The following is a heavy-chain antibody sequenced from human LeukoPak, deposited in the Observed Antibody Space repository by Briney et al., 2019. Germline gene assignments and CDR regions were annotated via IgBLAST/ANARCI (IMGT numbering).Heavy chain of an antibody. CDR3: ARGGELWFGESRNWFDP. D-gene: IGHD3-10*01. CDR1: GYTFTGYY. Sequence: ASVKVSCKASGYTFTGYYMHWVRQATGQGLEWMGWMNPNSGNTGYAQKFQGRVTMTRNTSISTAYMELSSLRSEDTAVYYCARGGELWFGESRNWFDPWGQGTLVTVSS. CDR2: MNPNSGNT. J-gene: IGHJ5*02. V-gene: IGHV1-8*02.